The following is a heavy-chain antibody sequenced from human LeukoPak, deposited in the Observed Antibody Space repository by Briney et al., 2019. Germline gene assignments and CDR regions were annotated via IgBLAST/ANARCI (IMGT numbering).Heavy chain of an antibody. CDR2: IIPIFGTA. Sequence: SLKYYCNASGGTFRSYAINWVRQAPGQGLQWMGRIIPIFGTANYAQKFQGRVTITTDESTSTAYMELSSLRSEDTAVYYCARNPYDILTGYGYYFDYWGQGTLVTVSS. V-gene: IGHV1-69*05. CDR3: ARNPYDILTGYGYYFDY. D-gene: IGHD3-9*01. J-gene: IGHJ4*02. CDR1: GGTFRSYA.